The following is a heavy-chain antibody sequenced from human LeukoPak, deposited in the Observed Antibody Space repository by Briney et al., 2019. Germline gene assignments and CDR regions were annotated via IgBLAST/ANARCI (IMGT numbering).Heavy chain of an antibody. CDR3: AKDAPYYYDSSGATAEYFQH. Sequence: GGSLRLSCAASGFTFSTYTMNWVRQAPGKGLEWVSCISGSSSYVYYADSVKGRVTISRDNAKNSLLLQMNSLRVEDTAVYYCAKDAPYYYDSSGATAEYFQHWGQGTLVTVSS. CDR2: ISGSSSYV. CDR1: GFTFSTYT. J-gene: IGHJ1*01. D-gene: IGHD3-22*01. V-gene: IGHV3-21*04.